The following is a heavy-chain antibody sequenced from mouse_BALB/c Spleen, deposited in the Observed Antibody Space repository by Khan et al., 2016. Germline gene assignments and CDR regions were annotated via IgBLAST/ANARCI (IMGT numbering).Heavy chain of an antibody. CDR3: ARSPYDYDVGVAY. CDR1: GFNIKDTY. J-gene: IGHJ3*01. Sequence: EVQLQESGAELVKPGASVKLSCTASGFNIKDTYMHWVKQRPEQGLEWIGRIDPANGNTKYDPKFQGKANITADTSSNTAYLPLISLTSDDTAVYDCARSPYDYDVGVAYWGQGTLVTVSA. CDR2: IDPANGNT. V-gene: IGHV14-3*02. D-gene: IGHD2-4*01.